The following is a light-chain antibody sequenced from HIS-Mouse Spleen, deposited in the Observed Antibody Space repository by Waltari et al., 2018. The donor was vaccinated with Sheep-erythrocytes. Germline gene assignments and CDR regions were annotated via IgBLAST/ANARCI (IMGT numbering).Light chain of an antibody. Sequence: QSALTQPRSVSGSPGQSVTISCTGTSSDVGGYNYVSWYQQHPGKAPKLMIYDVSKRPSGVPDRSSGSKSGNTASLTISGLQAEDDADYYCCSYAGSYNHVFATGTKVTVL. CDR3: CSYAGSYNHV. V-gene: IGLV2-11*01. CDR1: SSDVGGYNY. CDR2: DVS. J-gene: IGLJ1*01.